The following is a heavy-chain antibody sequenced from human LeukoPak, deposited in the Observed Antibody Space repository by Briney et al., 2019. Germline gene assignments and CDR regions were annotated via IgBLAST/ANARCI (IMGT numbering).Heavy chain of an antibody. CDR1: GGSISSYY. CDR2: IYYSGST. V-gene: IGHV4-59*01. CDR3: ARGHGGVVSFDA. J-gene: IGHJ5*02. Sequence: PSETLSLTCTVSGGSISSYYWSWIRQPPGKVLEWIGYIYYSGSTNYNPSLKSRVTISVDTSKNQFSLKLSSVTAAGTAVYYCARGHGGVVSFDAWGQGTLVTVSS. D-gene: IGHD3-16*01.